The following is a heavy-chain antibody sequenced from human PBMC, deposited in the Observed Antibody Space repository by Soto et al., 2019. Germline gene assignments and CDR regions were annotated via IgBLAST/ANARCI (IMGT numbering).Heavy chain of an antibody. CDR2: ISSRSDI. CDR3: AREYTAWPLAYGLDV. CDR1: GFSFSTYS. J-gene: IGHJ6*02. V-gene: IGHV3-21*01. D-gene: IGHD2-2*02. Sequence: GGSLRLSCVGSGFSFSTYSINWVRQAPGKGLEWVSSISSRSDIYYADSVKGRFTISRDNAKNSVSLQMNSLRAEDTAVYYCAREYTAWPLAYGLDVWGQGTTVTVSS.